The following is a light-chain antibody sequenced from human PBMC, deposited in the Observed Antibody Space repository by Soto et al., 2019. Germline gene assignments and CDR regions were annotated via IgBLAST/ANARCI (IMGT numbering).Light chain of an antibody. CDR2: GAS. J-gene: IGKJ2*01. V-gene: IGKV3-20*01. Sequence: EIVLTQSPGTLSLSPGERATLSCRASQSVNSNYLAWYQQKPGQVPRPLIYGASIRAAGVPDRLSGSGSGTDFPLTICRLEPEDYAVYSWRQYGTSPHTLGEGTKLEIK. CDR1: QSVNSNY. CDR3: RQYGTSPHT.